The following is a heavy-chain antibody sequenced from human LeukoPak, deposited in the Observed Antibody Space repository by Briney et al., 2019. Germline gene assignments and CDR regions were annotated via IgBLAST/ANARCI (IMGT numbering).Heavy chain of an antibody. Sequence: GGSLRLSCAASGFSFDDYAMHWVRQPPGKGLEWVSLISWDGARTYYADSVKGRFTISRDNNKNSLYLQMNSLRSEDTALYYCAKSHYYHSSTKTAYFDAWGQGTLVTVSS. J-gene: IGHJ4*02. CDR2: ISWDGART. D-gene: IGHD3-22*01. CDR1: GFSFDDYA. V-gene: IGHV3-43D*03. CDR3: AKSHYYHSSTKTAYFDA.